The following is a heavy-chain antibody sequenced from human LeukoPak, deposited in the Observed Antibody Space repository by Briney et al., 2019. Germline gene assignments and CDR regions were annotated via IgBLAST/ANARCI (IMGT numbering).Heavy chain of an antibody. Sequence: GGSLRLSCAASGFTFSNYAMHWVRQAPGKGLEWVSVISYDGSNKYYADSVKGRFTISRDNSKNTLYLQMNSLRAEDTAVYYCARAITMVRGVILWANYYYGMDVWGQGTTVTVSS. CDR2: ISYDGSNK. CDR1: GFTFSNYA. V-gene: IGHV3-30-3*01. CDR3: ARAITMVRGVILWANYYYGMDV. D-gene: IGHD3-10*01. J-gene: IGHJ6*02.